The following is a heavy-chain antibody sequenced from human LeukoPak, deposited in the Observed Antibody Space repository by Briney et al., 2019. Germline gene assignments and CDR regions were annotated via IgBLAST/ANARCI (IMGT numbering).Heavy chain of an antibody. CDR1: GFTFSRYC. J-gene: IGHJ4*02. CDR3: ASRKSPGMSVAGTLDY. D-gene: IGHD6-19*01. V-gene: IGHV3-30*03. Sequence: GGSLRLSCAASGFTFSRYCMHWVRQAPGKGLEWVAIISFHGSNQYYADSVKGRFTISRDNSKNTLYLQMNSRRAEDTAVYYCASRKSPGMSVAGTLDYWGQGTLVTVSS. CDR2: ISFHGSNQ.